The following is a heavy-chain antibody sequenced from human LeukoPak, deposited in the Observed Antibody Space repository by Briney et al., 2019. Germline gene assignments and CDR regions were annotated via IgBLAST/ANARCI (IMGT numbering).Heavy chain of an antibody. CDR2: ISGSGGT. D-gene: IGHD2-21*02. J-gene: IGHJ4*02. CDR3: AKEPPYCGGDCYFLLDY. CDR1: GFTFSSNS. Sequence: GGSLRLSCAASGFTFSSNSMSWVRQAPGKGVEWVSGISGSGGTYYADSVKGRFTISRDNSKKTLYLQVNSLRAEDTGVYYCAKEPPYCGGDCYFLLDYWGQGTLVIVSS. V-gene: IGHV3-23*01.